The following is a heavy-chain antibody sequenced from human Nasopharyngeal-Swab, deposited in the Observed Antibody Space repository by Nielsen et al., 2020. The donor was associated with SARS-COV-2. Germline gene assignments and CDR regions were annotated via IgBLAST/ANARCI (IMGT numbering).Heavy chain of an antibody. V-gene: IGHV5-51*01. J-gene: IGHJ6*02. CDR2: IYPGDSDT. D-gene: IGHD6-6*01. Sequence: VRQMPGKGLEWMGIIYPGDSDTRYSPSFQGQVTISADKSISTAYLQWSSLKASDTAMYYCARHAWPRSSSWYYYYGMDVWGQGTTVTVSS. CDR3: ARHAWPRSSSWYYYYGMDV.